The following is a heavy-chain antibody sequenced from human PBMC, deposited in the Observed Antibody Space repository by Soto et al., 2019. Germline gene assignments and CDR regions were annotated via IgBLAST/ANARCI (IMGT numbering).Heavy chain of an antibody. J-gene: IGHJ4*02. V-gene: IGHV3-23*01. Sequence: GGSLRLSCAASGFTFSSYAMSWVRQAPGKGLEWVSAISGSGGSTYYADSVKGRFTISRDNSKNTLYLQMNSLRAEDTAVYYCARSFDYGSGSYYRVSFDYWGQGTLVTVSS. CDR3: ARSFDYGSGSYYRVSFDY. CDR2: ISGSGGST. D-gene: IGHD3-10*01. CDR1: GFTFSSYA.